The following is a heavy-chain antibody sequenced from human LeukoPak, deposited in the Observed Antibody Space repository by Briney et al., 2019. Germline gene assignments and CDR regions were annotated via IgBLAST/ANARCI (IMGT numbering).Heavy chain of an antibody. CDR2: IYHNGST. J-gene: IGHJ4*02. V-gene: IGHV4-4*02. Sequence: SETLSLTCAVSGDSISSNNWWSWVRQPPGKGLEWTGVIYHNGSTNYNPSLKSRVTISVDKSKNQFSLKLNSVTAADTAVYYCTRAPPYGSGWSKGVLDYWGQGTLVSVSS. CDR1: GDSISSNNW. CDR3: TRAPPYGSGWSKGVLDY. D-gene: IGHD6-19*01.